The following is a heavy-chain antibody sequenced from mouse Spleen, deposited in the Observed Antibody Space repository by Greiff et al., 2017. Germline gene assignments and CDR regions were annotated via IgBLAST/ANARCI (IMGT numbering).Heavy chain of an antibody. Sequence: EVKLVESGGGLVKPGGSLKLSCAASGFTFSDYYMYWVRQTPEKRLEWVATISDGGSYTYYPDSVKGRFTISRDNAKNNLYLQMSSLKSEDTAMYYCAKEEYGNYGAMDYWGQGTSVTVSS. CDR3: AKEEYGNYGAMDY. CDR1: GFTFSDYY. CDR2: ISDGGSYT. J-gene: IGHJ4*01. V-gene: IGHV5-4*02. D-gene: IGHD2-10*02.